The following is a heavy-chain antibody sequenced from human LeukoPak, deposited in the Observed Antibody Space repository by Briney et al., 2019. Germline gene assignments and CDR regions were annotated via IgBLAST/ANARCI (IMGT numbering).Heavy chain of an antibody. D-gene: IGHD6-19*01. Sequence: PGGSLRLSCAAYGFTFSSYSMNWVRQAPGKGLEWVSSISSSSSYIYYADSVKGRFTISRDNAKNSLYLQMNSLRAEDTAVYYCARGGDSGWYFVYWGQGTLVTVSS. V-gene: IGHV3-21*01. CDR3: ARGGDSGWYFVY. CDR2: ISSSSSYI. J-gene: IGHJ4*02. CDR1: GFTFSSYS.